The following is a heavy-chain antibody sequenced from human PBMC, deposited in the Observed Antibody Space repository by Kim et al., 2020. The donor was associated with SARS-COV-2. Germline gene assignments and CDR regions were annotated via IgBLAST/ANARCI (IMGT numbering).Heavy chain of an antibody. D-gene: IGHD3-22*01. CDR1: GGSISSYY. V-gene: IGHV4-59*01. CDR3: ALTVGYDSSGYYLSN. J-gene: IGHJ4*02. Sequence: SETLSLTCTVSGGSISSYYWSWIRQPPGKGLEWIGYIYYSGSTNYNPSLKSRVTISVDTSKNQFSLKLSSVTAADTAVYYCALTVGYDSSGYYLSNWGQGTLVTVSS. CDR2: IYYSGST.